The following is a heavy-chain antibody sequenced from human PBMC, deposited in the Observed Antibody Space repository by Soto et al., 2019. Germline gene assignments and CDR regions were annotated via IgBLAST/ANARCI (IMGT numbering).Heavy chain of an antibody. CDR1: GYAFTSYA. V-gene: IGHV1-3*01. J-gene: IGHJ4*02. CDR3: ARGHGYYYNFEY. CDR2: INAGNGNT. D-gene: IGHD3-22*01. Sequence: ASVKVSCKASGYAFTSYAMHWVRQAPGQRLEWMGWINAGNGNTKYSQKFQGRVTITRDTSASTAYMELSSLRSEDTAVYYCARGHGYYYNFEYWGKGTLVTFSS.